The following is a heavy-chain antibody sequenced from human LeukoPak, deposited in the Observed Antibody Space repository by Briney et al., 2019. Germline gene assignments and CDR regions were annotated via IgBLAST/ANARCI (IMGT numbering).Heavy chain of an antibody. D-gene: IGHD3-22*01. CDR3: AREVYYYDSSGYSTYYYGMDV. V-gene: IGHV1-69*13. Sequence: SVKVSCKASGGTFSSYAISWVRQAPGQGLEWMGGIIPIFGTANYAQKFQGRVTITADESTSTAYMELSSLRSEDTAVYYCAREVYYYDSSGYSTYYYGMDVWGQGTTVTVSS. CDR2: IIPIFGTA. CDR1: GGTFSSYA. J-gene: IGHJ6*02.